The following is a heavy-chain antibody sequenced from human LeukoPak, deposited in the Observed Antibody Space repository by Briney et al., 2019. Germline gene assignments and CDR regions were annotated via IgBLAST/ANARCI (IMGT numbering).Heavy chain of an antibody. J-gene: IGHJ4*02. V-gene: IGHV3-23*01. CDR1: GFTFSSYA. Sequence: GGSLRLSCAASGFTFSSYAMSWVRQAPEKGLQWVSGISGNGGYTYYADSVKGRFTISRDNSKNTLYLQMNSLRAEDTAIYYCAKVWGHGGYPFDYWGQGTLVTVSS. CDR3: AKVWGHGGYPFDY. D-gene: IGHD4-23*01. CDR2: ISGNGGYT.